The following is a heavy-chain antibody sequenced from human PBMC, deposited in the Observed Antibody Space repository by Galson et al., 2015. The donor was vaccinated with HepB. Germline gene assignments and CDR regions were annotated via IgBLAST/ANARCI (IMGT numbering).Heavy chain of an antibody. CDR1: GGTFSSYA. D-gene: IGHD3-10*01. CDR2: IIPIFGTA. CDR3: ARETDYYGSGSYYTEFDY. Sequence: SVKVSCKASGGTFSSYAISWVRQAPGQGLEWMGGIIPIFGTANYAQKFQGRVTITADESTSTAYMELSSLRSEDTAVYYCARETDYYGSGSYYTEFDYWGQGTLVTVSS. V-gene: IGHV1-69*13. J-gene: IGHJ4*02.